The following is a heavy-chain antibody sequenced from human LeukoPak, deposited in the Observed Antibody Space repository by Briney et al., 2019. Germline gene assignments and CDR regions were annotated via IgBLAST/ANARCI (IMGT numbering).Heavy chain of an antibody. CDR2: IDPSDSNT. J-gene: IGHJ4*02. Sequence: GPPLKISCRVSGYGFTTFLISWVRQMPGKGLEWMVRIDPSDSNTNYSPSFQGHVTISADRSISTPFLRWSGRKVSARAMYSVARHFYDTIPPDYWGQGTLVTVAS. CDR1: GYGFTTFL. CDR3: ARHFYDTIPPDY. D-gene: IGHD3-22*01. V-gene: IGHV5-10-1*01.